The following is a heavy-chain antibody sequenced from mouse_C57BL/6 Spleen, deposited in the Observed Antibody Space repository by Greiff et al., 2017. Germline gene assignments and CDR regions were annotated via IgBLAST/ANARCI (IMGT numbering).Heavy chain of an antibody. CDR2: IDPSDSLT. CDR3: ARSLMIGFDD. V-gene: IGHV1-50*01. Sequence: VQLQQPGAELVKPGASVKLSCKASGYTFTSYWMQWVKQRPGQGLEWIGEIDPSDSLTNYNQKFKGKATLTVATSSSTAYMQLSSLTAEDSAVYYCARSLMIGFDDWGQGTTLTVSS. CDR1: GYTFTSYW. J-gene: IGHJ2*01. D-gene: IGHD2-3*01.